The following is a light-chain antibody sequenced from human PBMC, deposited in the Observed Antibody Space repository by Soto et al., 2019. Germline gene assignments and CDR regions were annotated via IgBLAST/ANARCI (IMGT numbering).Light chain of an antibody. CDR2: VEVSGIY. CDR3: ETWDNDNVV. Sequence: QSVLTQSSAASASLGSSVKLTCTLSSGHSGYIIAWHLQQPGQAPRYLMRVEVSGIYNKGSGVPDRFSGSSSGADRHLVLSNLQSEDEADYYCETWDNDNVVFGGGTKLTVL. V-gene: IGLV4-60*03. J-gene: IGLJ2*01. CDR1: SGHSGYI.